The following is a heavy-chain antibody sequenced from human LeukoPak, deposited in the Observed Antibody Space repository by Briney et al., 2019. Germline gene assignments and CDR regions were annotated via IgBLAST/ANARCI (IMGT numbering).Heavy chain of an antibody. CDR3: ARAQTIVAFDY. V-gene: IGHV4-59*01. Sequence: SETLSLTCTVSGGSFNSYYWSWIRQPPGKGLEWIGYIYYSGSTNYNPSLKSRVTISVDTSKNQFSLKLSSVTAADTAVYYCARAQTIVAFDYWGQGTLVTVSS. CDR2: IYYSGST. CDR1: GGSFNSYY. J-gene: IGHJ4*02. D-gene: IGHD5-12*01.